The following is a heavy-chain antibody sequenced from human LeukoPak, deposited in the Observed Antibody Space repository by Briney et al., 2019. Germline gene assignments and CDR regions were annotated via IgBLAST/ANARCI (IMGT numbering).Heavy chain of an antibody. D-gene: IGHD5-18*01. CDR3: ARARHTEPEDY. J-gene: IGHJ4*02. V-gene: IGHV1-69*02. CDR2: IIPILGIA. Sequence: SVKVSCKASGGTFSSYTISWVRQAHGQGLEWMGRIIPILGIANYAQKFQGRVTITADKSTSTAHMELSSLRSEDTAVYYCARARHTEPEDYWGQGTLVTVSS. CDR1: GGTFSSYT.